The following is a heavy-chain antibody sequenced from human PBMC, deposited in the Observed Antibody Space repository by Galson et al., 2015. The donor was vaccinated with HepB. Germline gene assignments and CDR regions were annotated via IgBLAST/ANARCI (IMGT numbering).Heavy chain of an antibody. V-gene: IGHV1-18*01. CDR1: GYTFNNHF. CDR3: ARGAMTNHYFDY. CDR2: VSSYNGDK. J-gene: IGHJ4*02. D-gene: IGHD2-8*01. Sequence: SVKVSCKASGYTFNNHFINWVRQAPGQGLEWMGWVSSYNGDKKYAQKFQDRVTMTTDTSTTTAYMELRSLRSDDTAVCYCARGAMTNHYFDYWGQGALVTVSS.